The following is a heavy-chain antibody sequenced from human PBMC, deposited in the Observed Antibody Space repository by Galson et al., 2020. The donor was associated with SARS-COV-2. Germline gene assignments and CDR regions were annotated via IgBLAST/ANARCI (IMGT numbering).Heavy chain of an antibody. CDR3: ARNHYDILTGYYGMDV. D-gene: IGHD3-9*01. V-gene: IGHV4-31*03. CDR2: IYYSGST. J-gene: IGHJ6*02. CDR1: GGSISSGGYY. Sequence: SETLSLTCTVSGGSISSGGYYWSWIRQHPGKGLEWIGYIYYSGSTYYNPSLKSRVTISVDTSKNQFSLKLSSVTAADTAVYYCARNHYDILTGYYGMDVWGQGTTVTVSS.